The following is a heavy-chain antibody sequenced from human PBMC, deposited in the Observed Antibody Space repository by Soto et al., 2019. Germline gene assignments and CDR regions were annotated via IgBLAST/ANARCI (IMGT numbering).Heavy chain of an antibody. Sequence: SETLSLTCSVSGGSISSYYWSWIRQPPGKGLEWFGYIYYTGSTNSNLSLKSRATISLDTSKNQFSLKLTSVTAADTAVYYCARGGKDIVVVPAARPFDYWGQGTLVTVSS. CDR3: ARGGKDIVVVPAARPFDY. V-gene: IGHV4-59*01. J-gene: IGHJ4*02. CDR2: IYYTGST. CDR1: GGSISSYY. D-gene: IGHD2-2*01.